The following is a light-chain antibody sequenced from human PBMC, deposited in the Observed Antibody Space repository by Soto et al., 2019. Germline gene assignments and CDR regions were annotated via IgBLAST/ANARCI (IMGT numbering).Light chain of an antibody. V-gene: IGKV3D-15*01. CDR2: AAS. J-gene: IGKJ2*01. Sequence: EIVMTQSPATLSVSPGERATLSCRASQSVRSDLAWYQQKPGQAPRLLIYAASTRATGIPARFSGSGSGTEFALAISSLQSEDFAVDYYQQYVNCTPPFTFGQGTKLEIK. CDR3: QQYVNCTPPFT. CDR1: QSVRSD.